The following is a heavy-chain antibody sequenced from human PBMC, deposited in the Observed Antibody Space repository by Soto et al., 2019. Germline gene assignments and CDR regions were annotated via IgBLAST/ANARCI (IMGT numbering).Heavy chain of an antibody. J-gene: IGHJ5*02. Sequence: EVQLLESGGGLVQPGESLRLSCAASGITFSSYAMNWVHQAPGKGLEWVSSISGSGGITHYADSVKGRFTISRDNSKNTLYLQMNTLRAEDTAIYYCAKAVATTFGWFDPWGQGTLVTVSS. CDR3: AKAVATTFGWFDP. CDR2: ISGSGGIT. V-gene: IGHV3-23*01. CDR1: GITFSSYA. D-gene: IGHD2-15*01.